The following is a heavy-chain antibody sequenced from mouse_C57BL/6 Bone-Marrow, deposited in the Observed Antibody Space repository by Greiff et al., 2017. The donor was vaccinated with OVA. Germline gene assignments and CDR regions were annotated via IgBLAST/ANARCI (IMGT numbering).Heavy chain of an antibody. Sequence: LEESGPELVKPGASVKISCKASGYTFTDYYINWVKQRPGQGLEWIGWIFPGSGSTYYNEKFKGKATLTVDKPSSTAYMQLSSLTSEDSAVYYCARWHYYGSSGDYFDYWGQGTTLTVSS. D-gene: IGHD1-1*01. CDR1: GYTFTDYY. CDR2: IFPGSGST. CDR3: ARWHYYGSSGDYFDY. J-gene: IGHJ2*01. V-gene: IGHV1-75*01.